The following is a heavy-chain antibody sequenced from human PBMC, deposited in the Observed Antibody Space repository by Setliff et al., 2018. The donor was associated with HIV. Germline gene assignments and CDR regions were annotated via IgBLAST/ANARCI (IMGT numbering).Heavy chain of an antibody. CDR1: GYTFHYYD. V-gene: IGHV1-3*01. Sequence: GASVKVSCKASGYTFHYYDIHWVRQAPGQGLEWMGRITAGNGDTKYSQKFQDRVTLTSDMSANTVYMDLTTLRSEDTAVYYCASPMFYDGTAVWGQGTLVTVSS. CDR3: ASPMFYDGTAV. D-gene: IGHD1-1*01. J-gene: IGHJ4*02. CDR2: ITAGNGDT.